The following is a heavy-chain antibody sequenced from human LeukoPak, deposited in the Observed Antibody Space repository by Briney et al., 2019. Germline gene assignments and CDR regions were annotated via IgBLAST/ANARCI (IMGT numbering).Heavy chain of an antibody. CDR2: ISPSGGST. CDR3: AAILRRGYSYFDY. D-gene: IGHD5-18*01. Sequence: ASVKVSCKAFGYTFTSNYMHWVRQAPGQGPEWMGVISPSGGSTTYAQKFQGRATLTRDMSTSTAYMELSSLRSEDTAVYYCAAILRRGYSYFDYWGRGTLVTVSS. CDR1: GYTFTSNY. V-gene: IGHV1-46*01. J-gene: IGHJ4*02.